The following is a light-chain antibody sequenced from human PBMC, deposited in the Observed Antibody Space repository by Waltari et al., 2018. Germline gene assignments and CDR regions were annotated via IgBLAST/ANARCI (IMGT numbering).Light chain of an antibody. CDR2: KAS. J-gene: IGKJ4*01. CDR1: ENVNNY. Sequence: DIQMTQSPSSLSASVGDRVTITCRASENVNNYLNWYQQKPGKAPKILIYKASTLHSGVPSRFSGSGSGTDYTFTISSLQSEDVATYYCQHGYGTPLTFGGGTKVEIK. V-gene: IGKV1-39*01. CDR3: QHGYGTPLT.